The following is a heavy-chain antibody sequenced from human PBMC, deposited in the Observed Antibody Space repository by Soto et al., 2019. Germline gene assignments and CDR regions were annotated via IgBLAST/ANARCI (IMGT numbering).Heavy chain of an antibody. V-gene: IGHV5-51*01. CDR2: IYPGDSDT. CDR1: GFSFSKYK. D-gene: IGHD4-4*01. J-gene: IGHJ4*02. CDR3: ARAHSNYACFDY. Sequence: PGESLKISYEGSGFSFSKYKIGWVRQMPGKGLEWMGIIYPGDSDTRYSPSFQGQVTISADKSISTAYLQWSSLKASDTAMYYCARAHSNYACFDYWGQGTLVTVSS.